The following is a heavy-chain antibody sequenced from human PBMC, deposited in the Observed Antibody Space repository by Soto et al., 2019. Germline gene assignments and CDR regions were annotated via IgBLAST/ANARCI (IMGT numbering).Heavy chain of an antibody. CDR2: ISGSGGST. CDR3: AKDDSSGYYYGGGYFDY. CDR1: GFTFSSYA. J-gene: IGHJ4*02. Sequence: GGSLRLSCAASGFTFSSYAMSWVRQAPGKGLEWVSAISGSGGSTYYADSVKGRFTISRDNSKNTLYLQMNSLRAEDTAVYYCAKDDSSGYYYGGGYFDYWGQGTLVTVSS. D-gene: IGHD3-22*01. V-gene: IGHV3-23*01.